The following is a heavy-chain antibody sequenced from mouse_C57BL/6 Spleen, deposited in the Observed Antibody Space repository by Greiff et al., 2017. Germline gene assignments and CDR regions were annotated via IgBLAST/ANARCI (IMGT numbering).Heavy chain of an antibody. J-gene: IGHJ2*01. Sequence: QVQLKQPGAELVKPGASVKMSCKASGYTFTSYWITWVKQRPGQGLEWIGDIYPGSGSTNYNEKFKSKATLTVDTSSSTAYMQLSSLTPEDSAVYYCAREVDYLDYWGQGTTLTVSS. CDR2: IYPGSGST. CDR3: AREVDYLDY. V-gene: IGHV1-55*01. CDR1: GYTFTSYW.